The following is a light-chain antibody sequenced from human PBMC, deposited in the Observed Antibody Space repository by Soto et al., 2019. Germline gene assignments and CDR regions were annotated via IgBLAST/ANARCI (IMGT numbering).Light chain of an antibody. CDR3: SSYTTSRTWV. V-gene: IGLV2-14*01. CDR1: SSDVGNYNY. Sequence: QSALTQPASVSGSPGQSITISCTGTSSDVGNYNYVSWYQHHPGKAPKLMIYEVSYRPSGVSVRFSGSKSGNTASLTISGLQDEDEDNYYCSSYTTSRTWVFGGGTKVTVL. J-gene: IGLJ3*02. CDR2: EVS.